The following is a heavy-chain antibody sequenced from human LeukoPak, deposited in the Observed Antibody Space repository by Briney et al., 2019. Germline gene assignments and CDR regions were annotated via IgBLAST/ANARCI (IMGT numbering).Heavy chain of an antibody. J-gene: IGHJ5*02. CDR1: GFTFSSYL. CDR2: IKQDGSEE. Sequence: QPGGSLRLSCAASGFTFSSYLMSWVRQAPGKGLEWVANIKQDGSEEYYVDSVKGRFTISRDNAKNSLYLQMNSLRAEDTAVYYCAREGGSYYSNWFDPWGQGTLVTVSS. D-gene: IGHD1-26*01. V-gene: IGHV3-7*01. CDR3: AREGGSYYSNWFDP.